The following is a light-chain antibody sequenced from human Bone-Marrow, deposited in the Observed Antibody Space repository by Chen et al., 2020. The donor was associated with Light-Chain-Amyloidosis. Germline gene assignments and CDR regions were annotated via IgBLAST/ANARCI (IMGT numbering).Light chain of an antibody. CDR2: EFT. CDR1: SSDVGGDNH. CDR3: SSYTITNTLV. J-gene: IGLJ1*01. V-gene: IGLV2-14*01. Sequence: QSALTQPASVSGSPGQSLTIPCTGTSSDVGGDNHVSWYQQHPDKAPKLMISEFTNRPSWVPDRFSGSKSDNTASLTISGLQTEDEADYFCSSYTITNTLVFGSGTRVTVL.